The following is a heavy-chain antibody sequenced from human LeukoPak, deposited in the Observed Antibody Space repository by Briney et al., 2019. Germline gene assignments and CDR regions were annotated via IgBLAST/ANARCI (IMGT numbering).Heavy chain of an antibody. J-gene: IGHJ4*02. V-gene: IGHV3-21*04. CDR2: ISSSSSYI. D-gene: IGHD3-9*01. CDR3: ARIKTEYYDILTGYYSYFDY. Sequence: PGGSLRLSCAASGFTFSSYSMNWVRQAPGKGLEWVSSISSSSSYIYYADSVKGRFTISRDNSKNTLYLQMNSLRAEDTAVYYCARIKTEYYDILTGYYSYFDYWGQGTLVTVSS. CDR1: GFTFSSYS.